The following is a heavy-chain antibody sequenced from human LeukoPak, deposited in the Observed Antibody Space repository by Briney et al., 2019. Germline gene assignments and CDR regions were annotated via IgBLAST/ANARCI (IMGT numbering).Heavy chain of an antibody. J-gene: IGHJ4*02. V-gene: IGHV4-38-2*02. CDR1: GDSISSGSH. D-gene: IGHD1-26*01. CDR2: ISHSGTT. Sequence: SETLSLTCTVSGDSISSGSHWGWLRQSPGKGLEWIGCISHSGTTYYNPSLKSRVTISVDTSKNQFSLKLSSVTAADTAVYYCARSEWELLPFDYWGQGTLVTVSS. CDR3: ARSEWELLPFDY.